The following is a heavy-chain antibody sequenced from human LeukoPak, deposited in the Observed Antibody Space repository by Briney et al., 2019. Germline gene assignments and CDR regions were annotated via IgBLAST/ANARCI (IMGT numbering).Heavy chain of an antibody. D-gene: IGHD2-15*01. J-gene: IGHJ5*02. V-gene: IGHV4-59*01. Sequence: SETLSLTCTVSGGSISSYYWSWIRQPPGKGLEWIGYIYYSGSTNYSPSLKSRLTISVDTSKNQFSLKLSSVTAADTAVYYCARVFISAVGGNWFDPWGQGAPVTVSS. CDR3: ARVFISAVGGNWFDP. CDR1: GGSISSYY. CDR2: IYYSGST.